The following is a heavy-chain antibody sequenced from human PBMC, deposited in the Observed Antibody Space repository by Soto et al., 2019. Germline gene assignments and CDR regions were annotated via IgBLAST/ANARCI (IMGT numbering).Heavy chain of an antibody. CDR2: IYYSGST. Sequence: SETLSLTCTVSGGSISSSSYYWGWIRQPPGKGLEWIGSIYYSGSTYYNPSLKSRVTISVDTSKNQFSLKLSSVTAADTAVYYCARIGRDTAMVHIALDYYYGMDVWGQGTTVTVSS. CDR3: ARIGRDTAMVHIALDYYYGMDV. V-gene: IGHV4-39*01. J-gene: IGHJ6*02. CDR1: GGSISSSSYY. D-gene: IGHD5-18*01.